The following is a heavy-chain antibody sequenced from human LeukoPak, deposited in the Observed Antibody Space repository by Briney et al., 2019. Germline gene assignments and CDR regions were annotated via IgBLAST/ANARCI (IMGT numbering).Heavy chain of an antibody. V-gene: IGHV4-34*01. Sequence: SEALSLTCAVYGGSFSGYYWSWIRQPPGKGLEWIGEINHSGSTNYNPSLKSRATISVDTSKNQFSLKLSSVTAADTAVYYCARGRSVGATTVDYWGQGTLVTVSS. D-gene: IGHD1-26*01. CDR1: GGSFSGYY. CDR3: ARGRSVGATTVDY. J-gene: IGHJ4*02. CDR2: INHSGST.